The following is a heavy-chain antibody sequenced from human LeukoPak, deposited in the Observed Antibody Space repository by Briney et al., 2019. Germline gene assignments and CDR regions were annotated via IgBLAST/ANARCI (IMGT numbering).Heavy chain of an antibody. Sequence: GGSLRLSCAASGFTFSSYSMNWVRQTPGKGLEWVSYISGSSRESVEGRFTISRDNAKNSLYLQMNSLRAEDTAVYYCARTTYLGGTTGYMDVWGKGTTVTVSS. CDR3: ARTTYLGGTTGYMDV. CDR2: ISGSSR. J-gene: IGHJ6*03. D-gene: IGHD1-7*01. CDR1: GFTFSSYS. V-gene: IGHV3-48*01.